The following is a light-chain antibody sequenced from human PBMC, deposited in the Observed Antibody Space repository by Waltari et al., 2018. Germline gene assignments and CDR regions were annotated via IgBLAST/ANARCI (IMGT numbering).Light chain of an antibody. J-gene: IGKJ1*01. Sequence: DIVMTQSPDSLAVSLGERVTINCNSSQSVLYNSNDKNYLAWYQQKPGQPPKLLIYWASTRESGVPDRFSGSGSGTDFTLTISSLQAEDVAVYYCQQYYRSRTFGQGTKVEIK. CDR2: WAS. CDR3: QQYYRSRT. CDR1: QSVLYNSNDKNY. V-gene: IGKV4-1*01.